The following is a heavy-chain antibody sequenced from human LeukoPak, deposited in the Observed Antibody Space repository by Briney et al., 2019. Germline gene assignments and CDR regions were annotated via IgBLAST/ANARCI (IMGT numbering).Heavy chain of an antibody. CDR3: ARGGIAAAGVAYYYYYGMDV. Sequence: SETLSLTCAVYGGSFSGYYWSWIRQPPGKVLEWIGEINHSGSTNYNPSLKSRVTISVDTSKNQFSLKLSSVTAADTAVYYCARGGIAAAGVAYYYYYGMDVWGQGTTVTVSS. D-gene: IGHD6-13*01. J-gene: IGHJ6*02. CDR1: GGSFSGYY. V-gene: IGHV4-34*01. CDR2: INHSGST.